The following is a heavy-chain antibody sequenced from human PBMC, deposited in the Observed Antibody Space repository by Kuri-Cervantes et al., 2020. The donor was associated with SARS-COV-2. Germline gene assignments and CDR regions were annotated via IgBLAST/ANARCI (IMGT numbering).Heavy chain of an antibody. CDR2: IYHSGST. J-gene: IGHJ4*02. V-gene: IGHV4-38-2*01. CDR1: GYSISSGYY. D-gene: IGHD3-10*01. Sequence: GSLRLSCAVSGYSISSGYYWGWIRQPPGKGLEWIGSIYHSGSTYYNPSLKSRVTISVDTSKNQFSLKLSSVTAADTAVYYCAGVPYGSGSYAYYFDYWGQGTLVTVSS. CDR3: AGVPYGSGSYAYYFDY.